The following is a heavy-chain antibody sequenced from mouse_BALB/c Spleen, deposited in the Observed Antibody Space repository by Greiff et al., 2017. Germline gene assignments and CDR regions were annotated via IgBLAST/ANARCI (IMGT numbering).Heavy chain of an antibody. D-gene: IGHD2-4*01. CDR2: INPSTGYT. V-gene: IGHV1-7*01. CDR1: GYTFTSYW. Sequence: VKLVESGAELAKPGASVKMSCKASGYTFTSYWMHWVKQRPGQGLEWIGYINPSTGYTEYNQKFKDKATLTADKSSSTAYMQLSSLTSEDSAVYYCARSGDYDGFDYWGQGTTLTVSS. J-gene: IGHJ2*01. CDR3: ARSGDYDGFDY.